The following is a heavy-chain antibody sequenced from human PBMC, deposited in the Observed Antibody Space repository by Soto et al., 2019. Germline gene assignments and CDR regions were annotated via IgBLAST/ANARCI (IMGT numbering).Heavy chain of an antibody. J-gene: IGHJ4*02. CDR2: IIPIFGTA. Sequence: SVKVSCKASGGTFSSYAISWVRQAPGQGLEWMGGIIPIFGTANYAQKFQGRVTITADESTSTSGMCVTWVRQPPGKALEWLALIDWDDDKFYSSSLEARLTLAKDTSSDRVVLTMTDVGPADTATYYCARTVANSHFDHWGQGLLVTVSS. D-gene: IGHD6-19*01. CDR3: LALIDWDDDKFYSSSLEARLTLAKDTSSDRVVLTMTDVGPADTATYYCARTVANSHFDH. CDR1: GGTFSSYA. V-gene: IGHV1-69*13.